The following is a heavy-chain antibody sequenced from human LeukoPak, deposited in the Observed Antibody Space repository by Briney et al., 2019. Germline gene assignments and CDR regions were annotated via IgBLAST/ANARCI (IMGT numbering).Heavy chain of an antibody. J-gene: IGHJ6*02. D-gene: IGHD3-9*01. V-gene: IGHV4-4*02. CDR3: ARVTSYYDILTGYPGMGYYYYGMDV. CDR2: IYHSGST. CDR1: GGSISSSNW. Sequence: SETLSLTCAVSGGSISSSNWWSWVRQPPGKGLEWIGEIYHSGSTNYNPSLKSRVTISVDKSKNQFSLKLSSVTAADTAVYYCARVTSYYDILTGYPGMGYYYYGMDVWGHGTTVTVSS.